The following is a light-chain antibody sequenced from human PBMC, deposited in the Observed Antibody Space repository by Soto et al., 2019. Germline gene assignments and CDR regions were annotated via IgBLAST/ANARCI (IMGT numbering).Light chain of an antibody. CDR1: QDIKYY. Sequence: DIQRTQSPSSLSASVGDRVTITCQASQDIKYYLNWYQQKPGKAPKLLIYEASNLETGVPSRFSGRGSGRSFTFTISSLQPEDIATYYCQQCDDFITFGGGTRIEIK. CDR2: EAS. V-gene: IGKV1-33*01. J-gene: IGKJ4*01. CDR3: QQCDDFIT.